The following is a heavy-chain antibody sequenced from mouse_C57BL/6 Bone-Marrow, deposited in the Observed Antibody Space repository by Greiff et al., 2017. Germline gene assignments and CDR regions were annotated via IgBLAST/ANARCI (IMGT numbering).Heavy chain of an antibody. CDR3: ARGYDYDYAMDY. Sequence: EVKVVESGPELVKPGASVKISCKASGYSFTDYNMNWVKQSNGKSLEWIGVINPNYGTTSYNQKFKGKATLTVDQSSSTAYTQLNSLTSEDSAVYYCARGYDYDYAMDYWGQGTSVTVSS. CDR1: GYSFTDYN. J-gene: IGHJ4*01. V-gene: IGHV1-39*01. CDR2: INPNYGTT. D-gene: IGHD2-4*01.